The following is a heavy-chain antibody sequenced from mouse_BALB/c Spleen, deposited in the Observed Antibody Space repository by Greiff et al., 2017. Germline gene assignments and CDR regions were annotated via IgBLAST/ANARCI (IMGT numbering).Heavy chain of an antibody. CDR1: GYTFTSYW. CDR2: IYTGSGST. D-gene: IGHD2-2*01. V-gene: IGHV1S22*01. CDR3: TRSGLYYGYDWFAY. J-gene: IGHJ3*01. Sequence: LQQPGSELVRPGASVKLSCKASGYTFTSYWMHWVKQRPGQGLEWIGNIYTGSGSTNYDEKFKSKATLTVDTSSSTAYMQLSSLTSEDSAVYYCTRSGLYYGYDWFAYWGQGTLVTVSA.